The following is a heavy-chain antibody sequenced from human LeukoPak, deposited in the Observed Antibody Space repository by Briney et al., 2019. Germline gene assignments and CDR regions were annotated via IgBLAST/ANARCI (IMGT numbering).Heavy chain of an antibody. Sequence: SGTLSLTCGVSGGSVRSNNWWSWVRQPPGQGLEWIGEIYHSGSTNYNPSLKSRVTISVDKSKNQLSLKLISVTAADTAVYYCARDVGTALVTGDYWGQGTLVTVSS. CDR3: ARDVGTALVTGDY. D-gene: IGHD5-18*01. CDR1: GGSVRSNNW. J-gene: IGHJ4*02. CDR2: IYHSGST. V-gene: IGHV4-4*02.